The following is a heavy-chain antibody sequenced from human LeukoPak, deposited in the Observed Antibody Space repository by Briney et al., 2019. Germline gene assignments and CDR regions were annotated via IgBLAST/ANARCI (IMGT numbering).Heavy chain of an antibody. CDR2: IRYDGSNK. Sequence: GGSLRLSCAASGFTFSSYGIHWVRQAPGKGLEWVAFIRYDGSNKYYADSVKGRFTISRDNSKNTLYLQMNSLRAEDTAVYYCAKERGVFEPNFDYWGQGTLVTVSS. CDR3: AKERGVFEPNFDY. D-gene: IGHD1-14*01. J-gene: IGHJ4*02. CDR1: GFTFSSYG. V-gene: IGHV3-30*02.